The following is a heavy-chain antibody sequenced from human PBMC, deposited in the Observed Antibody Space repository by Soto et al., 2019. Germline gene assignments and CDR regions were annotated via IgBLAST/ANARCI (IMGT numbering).Heavy chain of an antibody. V-gene: IGHV4-34*01. CDR3: ARSGYDFWSGYYTTLFDY. CDR2: INHSGST. Sequence: SETLSLTCAVYGGSFSGYYWSWIRQPPGKGLEWIGEINHSGSTNYNPSLKSRVTISVDTSKNQFSLKLSSVTAADTAVYYCARSGYDFWSGYYTTLFDYWGQGT. J-gene: IGHJ4*02. CDR1: GGSFSGYY. D-gene: IGHD3-3*01.